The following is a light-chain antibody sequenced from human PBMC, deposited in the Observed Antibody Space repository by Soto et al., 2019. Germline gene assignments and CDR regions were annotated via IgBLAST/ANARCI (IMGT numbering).Light chain of an antibody. J-gene: IGKJ1*01. CDR2: GAS. CDR3: QQYNSYWT. V-gene: IGKV3-11*01. Sequence: EVDLTQSPATLSLSQGERATLSFRASENVRTFVDWYQQKPGQAPRLLIHGASNRATGIPDRFSGSGSGTEFTLTISSLQPDDFATYYCQQYNSYWTFGQGTKVDIK. CDR1: ENVRTF.